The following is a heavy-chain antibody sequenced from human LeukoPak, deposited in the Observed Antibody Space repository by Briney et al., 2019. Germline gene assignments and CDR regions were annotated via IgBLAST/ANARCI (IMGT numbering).Heavy chain of an antibody. CDR3: AKDVSDNSSAVIKDY. CDR1: GFTFSSYG. D-gene: IGHD6-19*01. CDR2: ISYDGSNK. V-gene: IGHV3-30*18. J-gene: IGHJ4*02. Sequence: QPGGSLRLSCAASGFTFSSYGMHWVRQAPGKGLEWVAVISYDGSNKYYADSVKGRFTISRDNSKNTLYLQMNSLRAEDTAVYYCAKDVSDNSSAVIKDYWGQGPLVTVSS.